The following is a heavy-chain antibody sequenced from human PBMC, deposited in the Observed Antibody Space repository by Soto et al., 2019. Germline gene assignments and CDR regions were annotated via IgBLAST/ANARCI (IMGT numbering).Heavy chain of an antibody. CDR2: ISAYNGNT. D-gene: IGHD3-10*01. J-gene: IGHJ5*02. CDR3: ARLPDFGELLTGWFDP. V-gene: IGHV1-18*01. CDR1: GYTFTSYG. Sequence: ASVKVSCKASGYTFTSYGISWVRQAPGQGLEWMGWISAYNGNTNYAQKLQGRVTMTTDTSTSTAYMELRSLRSDDTAVYYCARLPDFGELLTGWFDPWGQGTLVTVSS.